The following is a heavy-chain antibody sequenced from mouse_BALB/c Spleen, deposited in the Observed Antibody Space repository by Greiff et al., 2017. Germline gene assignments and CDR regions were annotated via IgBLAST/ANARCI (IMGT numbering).Heavy chain of an antibody. D-gene: IGHD1-1*01. CDR3: AREGDYGSSLWFAD. CDR2: INPYNDGT. V-gene: IGHV1-14*01. CDR1: GYTFTSYV. Sequence: VQLQQSGPELVKPGASVKMSCKASGYTFTSYVMHWVKQKPGQGLEWIGYINPYNDGTKYNEKFKGKATLTSDKSSSTAYMELSSLTSEDSAVYYCAREGDYGSSLWFADWGQGTLGTGAA. J-gene: IGHJ3*01.